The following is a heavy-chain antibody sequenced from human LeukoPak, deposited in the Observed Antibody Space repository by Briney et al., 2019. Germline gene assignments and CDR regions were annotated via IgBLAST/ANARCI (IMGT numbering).Heavy chain of an antibody. CDR3: ARTYSSSSWYFDY. D-gene: IGHD6-13*01. J-gene: IGHJ4*02. V-gene: IGHV5-51*01. CDR2: IYPGDSDT. CDR1: GYSFTSYW. Sequence: GESLKISCKGSGYSFTSYWIGWVRQMPGKGLEWMGIIYPGDSDTRYSPSFQGQVTISADKSTSTAYLQWSSLKASDTAMYYCARTYSSSSWYFDYWGQGTLVTVSS.